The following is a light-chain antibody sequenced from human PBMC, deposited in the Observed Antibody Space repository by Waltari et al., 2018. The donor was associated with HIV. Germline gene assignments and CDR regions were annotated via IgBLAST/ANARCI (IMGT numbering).Light chain of an antibody. CDR2: AAS. V-gene: IGKV1-39*01. CDR3: QQSYSTPYT. Sequence: DIQMNQSTSSLSASVGDSVSITCRTSQLISNYLNWYQQKIGEAPNLLIHAASSLQSGVPLMFSGSGSGTDFTLTIRNLQPEDFATYYCQQSYSTPYTFGQGTKLQIK. CDR1: QLISNY. J-gene: IGKJ2*01.